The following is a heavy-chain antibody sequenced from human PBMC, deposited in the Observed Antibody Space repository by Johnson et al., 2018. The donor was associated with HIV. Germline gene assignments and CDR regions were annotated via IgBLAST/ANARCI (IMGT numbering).Heavy chain of an antibody. CDR3: ARAGRYSSSWYGGAFDI. J-gene: IGHJ3*02. D-gene: IGHD6-13*01. V-gene: IGHV3-30-3*01. CDR1: GFTFSSYA. CDR2: ISYDGSNK. Sequence: QVQLVESGGGLVKPGGSLRLSCAASGFTFSSYAMHWVRQAPGKGLEWVAVISYDGSNKYYADSVKGRFTISRYNSKNTLYLQMNSLRAEDTAVYYCARAGRYSSSWYGGAFDIWGQGTMVTVSS.